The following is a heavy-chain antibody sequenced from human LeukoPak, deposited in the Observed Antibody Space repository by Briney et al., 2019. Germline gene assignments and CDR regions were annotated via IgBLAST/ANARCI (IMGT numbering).Heavy chain of an antibody. CDR1: GFTFSGYW. J-gene: IGHJ4*02. D-gene: IGHD1-26*01. Sequence: GGSLRLSCAASGFTFSGYWMTLLRQAPGTALEWAANVKQDGNNKNYVVSVKRQYTISSDNAKNSLSLQLNSLRAEDPAQDYFSRILGADEGANYWGQGTLVTVSS. CDR2: VKQDGNNK. CDR3: SRILGADEGANY. V-gene: IGHV3-7*04.